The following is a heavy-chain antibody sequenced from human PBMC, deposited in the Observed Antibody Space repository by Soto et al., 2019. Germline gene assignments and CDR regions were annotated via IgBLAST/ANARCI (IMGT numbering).Heavy chain of an antibody. CDR2: VYYSGTT. V-gene: IGHV4-59*01. CDR1: GGSMNYYY. Sequence: TSETLSLTCTVSGGSMNYYYWSWIRQSPGKGLEWIGYVYYSGTTYYNPSLQSRVTISIDTSQNQFSLKLRSVTAADTAVYYCARARENYYDSSGYSLHFDYWGQGTLVTVSS. D-gene: IGHD3-22*01. J-gene: IGHJ4*02. CDR3: ARARENYYDSSGYSLHFDY.